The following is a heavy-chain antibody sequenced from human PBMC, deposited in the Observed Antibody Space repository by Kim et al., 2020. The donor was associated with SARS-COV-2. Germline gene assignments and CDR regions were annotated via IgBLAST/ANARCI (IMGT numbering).Heavy chain of an antibody. CDR1: GGTFSSYT. D-gene: IGHD3-10*01. J-gene: IGHJ4*02. Sequence: SVKVSCKASGGTFSSYTISWVRQAPGQGLEWMGRIIPILGIANYAQKFQGRVTITADKSTSTAYMELSSLRSEDTAVYYCARAGLLWFGELLPLDYWGQGTLVTVSS. V-gene: IGHV1-69*02. CDR2: IIPILGIA. CDR3: ARAGLLWFGELLPLDY.